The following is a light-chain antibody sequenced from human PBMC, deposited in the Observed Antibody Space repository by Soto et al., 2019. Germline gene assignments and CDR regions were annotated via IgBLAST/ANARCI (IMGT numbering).Light chain of an antibody. CDR2: GAS. V-gene: IGKV3-20*01. Sequence: EIVLTQYPGTMSLSPGERATLSCRASQSVSSSFLAWYQQKGGQAPRLLIYGASSRATGIPDRFSGSGSGTDFTLTISRLEPEDFAVYYCQQYGSSPRTFGQGTRLEIK. CDR1: QSVSSSF. CDR3: QQYGSSPRT. J-gene: IGKJ5*01.